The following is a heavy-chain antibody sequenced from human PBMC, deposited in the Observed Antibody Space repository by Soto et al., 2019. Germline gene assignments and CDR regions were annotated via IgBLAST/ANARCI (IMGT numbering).Heavy chain of an antibody. D-gene: IGHD3-10*01. Sequence: GGSLRLSCAASGFTFSSYAMSWVRQAPGKGLEWVSAISGSGGSTYYADSVKGRFTISRDNSKNTLYLQMKSLRAEDTAVYYCAKSAAYGSGARPAAFDIWGQGTMVTVSS. J-gene: IGHJ3*02. CDR2: ISGSGGST. CDR3: AKSAAYGSGARPAAFDI. CDR1: GFTFSSYA. V-gene: IGHV3-23*01.